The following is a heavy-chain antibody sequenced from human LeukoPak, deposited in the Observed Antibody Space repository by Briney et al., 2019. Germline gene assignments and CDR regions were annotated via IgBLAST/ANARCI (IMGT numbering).Heavy chain of an antibody. V-gene: IGHV1-8*01. CDR3: ARGTLVAVRSVGATSLGY. CDR2: MNPNSGNT. J-gene: IGHJ4*02. CDR1: GYTFTSYD. Sequence: ASVTVSCTASGYTFTSYDINWVRQATGQGLEWMGWMNPNSGNTGYAQKFQGRVTMTRNTSISTAYMELSSLRSEDTAVYYCARGTLVAVRSVGATSLGYWGQGTLVTVSS. D-gene: IGHD1-26*01.